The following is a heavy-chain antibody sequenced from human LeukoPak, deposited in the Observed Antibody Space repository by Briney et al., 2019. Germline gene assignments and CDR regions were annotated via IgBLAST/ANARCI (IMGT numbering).Heavy chain of an antibody. J-gene: IGHJ5*02. CDR1: GFTFSNYA. CDR3: AKIYGSGSYYGGFDP. D-gene: IGHD3-10*01. V-gene: IGHV3-23*01. CDR2: INGRGGST. Sequence: GGSLRLSCAASGFTFSNYAMSWVRQAPGKGLEWVSSINGRGGSTYYADSVKGRFTISRDNSKNTLYLQMNSLRAEDTAVYYCAKIYGSGSYYGGFDPWGQGTLVTVSS.